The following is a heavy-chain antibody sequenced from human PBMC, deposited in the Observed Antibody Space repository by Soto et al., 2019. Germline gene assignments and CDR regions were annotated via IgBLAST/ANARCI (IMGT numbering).Heavy chain of an antibody. CDR3: GRRDSVEMAGYHGFNI. Sequence: GESLKISCKGSGYSFTNYWICWVRQMPGKGLEWMGVIYPADSDTRYSPSFQGQVTFSADKSISTAYLQWTSLKASDTAMYYCGRRDSVEMAGYHGFNIWGQGTMVTVSS. V-gene: IGHV5-51*01. D-gene: IGHD2-8*01. CDR2: IYPADSDT. J-gene: IGHJ3*02. CDR1: GYSFTNYW.